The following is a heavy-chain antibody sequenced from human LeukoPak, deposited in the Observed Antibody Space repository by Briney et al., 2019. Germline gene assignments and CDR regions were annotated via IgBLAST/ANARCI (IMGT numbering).Heavy chain of an antibody. CDR1: GFTFSSYA. D-gene: IGHD6-13*01. CDR3: ARDFGSSSPGW. CDR2: ISYDGSNK. J-gene: IGHJ4*02. V-gene: IGHV3-30-3*01. Sequence: GGSLRLSCAASGFTFSSYAMHWVRQAPGKGLEWVAVISYDGSNKYYADSVKGRFTISRDNSKNTLYLQMNSLRAEDTAVYYCARDFGSSSPGWWGQGTLVTVSS.